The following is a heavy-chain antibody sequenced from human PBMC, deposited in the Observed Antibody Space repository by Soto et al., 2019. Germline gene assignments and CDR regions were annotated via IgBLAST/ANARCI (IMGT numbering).Heavy chain of an antibody. CDR3: AKKRRYSIDAFDI. J-gene: IGHJ3*02. CDR1: GFTFNFFG. CDR2: ISYDGREK. D-gene: IGHD5-12*01. Sequence: QEQLVESGGGVVQAGRSLRLSCAASGFTFNFFGIHWVRQAPGKGLEWVAVISYDGREKYYADSVKGRFTMSRDNSKNMVYLEMSSLRPEDTSVCYWAKKRRYSIDAFDIWGHGPMVTVSS. V-gene: IGHV3-30*18.